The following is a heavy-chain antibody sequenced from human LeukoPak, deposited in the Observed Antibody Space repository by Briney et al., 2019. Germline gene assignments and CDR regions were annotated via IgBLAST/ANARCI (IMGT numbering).Heavy chain of an antibody. V-gene: IGHV1-18*01. CDR1: GYTFTSYG. Sequence: ASVKVSCQASGYTFTSYGISWVRQAPGQGLEWMGWISAYNGNTNYAQKLQGRVTMTTDTSTSTAYMELRSLRSDDTAVYYCARGEYCTNGVCPGDYWGEGTLVTVSS. D-gene: IGHD2-8*01. CDR3: ARGEYCTNGVCPGDY. J-gene: IGHJ4*02. CDR2: ISAYNGNT.